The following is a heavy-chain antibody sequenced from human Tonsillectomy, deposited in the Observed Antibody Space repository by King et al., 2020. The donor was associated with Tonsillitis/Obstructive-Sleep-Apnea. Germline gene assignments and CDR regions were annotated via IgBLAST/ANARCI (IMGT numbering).Heavy chain of an antibody. J-gene: IGHJ6*02. CDR3: ARAGGGGATPYYYFGMDV. CDR1: GFTFSSYA. V-gene: IGHV3-30*04. D-gene: IGHD3-16*01. CDR2: TSYDGSNK. Sequence: VQLVESGGGVVQPGRSLRLSCAASGFTFSSYAMHWVRQAPGKGLEWVAVTSYDGSNKYYADSVKGRFTISRDNSKNTLYLQMNSLRAEDTAVYYCARAGGGGATPYYYFGMDVWGQGTTVTVSS.